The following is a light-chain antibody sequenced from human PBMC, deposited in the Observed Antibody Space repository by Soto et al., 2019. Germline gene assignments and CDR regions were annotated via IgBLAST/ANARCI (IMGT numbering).Light chain of an antibody. CDR2: GNN. Sequence: QSVLTQPPSVSGAPGQRVTISCTGSSSNIGAGYDVHWYRQLPGTAPKLLIYGNNNRPSGVPDRFSGSKSGTSASLAITGLQAGDEADYYCQSYDSSLSAWVFGGGTKVTVL. V-gene: IGLV1-40*01. J-gene: IGLJ3*02. CDR1: SSNIGAGYD. CDR3: QSYDSSLSAWV.